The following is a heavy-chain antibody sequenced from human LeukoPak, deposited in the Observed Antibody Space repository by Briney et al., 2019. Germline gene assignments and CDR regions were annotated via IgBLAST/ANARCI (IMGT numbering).Heavy chain of an antibody. V-gene: IGHV3-7*03. D-gene: IGHD2-15*01. CDR1: GFTFSSYW. J-gene: IGHJ4*02. CDR2: IKQDGSEK. CDR3: ARSGGRIVEYYFDY. Sequence: QTGGSLRLSCAASGFTFSSYWMSWVRQAPGKGLEWVANIKQDGSEKYYVDSVKGRFTVSRDNSKNTLYLQMNSLRAEDTAVYYCARSGGRIVEYYFDYWGQGTLVTVTS.